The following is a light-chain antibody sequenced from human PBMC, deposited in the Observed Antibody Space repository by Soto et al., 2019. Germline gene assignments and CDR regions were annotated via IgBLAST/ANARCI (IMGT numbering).Light chain of an antibody. CDR2: AAS. CDR3: QQYHSYSWT. Sequence: DIQMTQSPSTVSSSVGDRFTITVLASQSVSSWLAWYQQRPGKAPKLLIYAASSLESGVPSRFSGSGSGTEFTLTISSLQPDDFATYYCQQYHSYSWTFGQGTKVDIK. J-gene: IGKJ1*01. V-gene: IGKV1-5*03. CDR1: QSVSSW.